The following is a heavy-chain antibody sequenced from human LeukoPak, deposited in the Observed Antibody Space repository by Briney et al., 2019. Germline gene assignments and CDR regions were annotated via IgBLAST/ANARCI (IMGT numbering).Heavy chain of an antibody. Sequence: ASVKVSCKASGYTFTGYYMHWVRQAPGQGLEWMGWINPNSGGTNYAQKLQGGVTMTTDTSTSTAYMELRSLRSDDTAVYYCARVKSQVVVAATNSYYFDYWGQGTLVTVSS. CDR1: GYTFTGYY. V-gene: IGHV1-2*02. CDR3: ARVKSQVVVAATNSYYFDY. J-gene: IGHJ4*02. CDR2: INPNSGGT. D-gene: IGHD2-15*01.